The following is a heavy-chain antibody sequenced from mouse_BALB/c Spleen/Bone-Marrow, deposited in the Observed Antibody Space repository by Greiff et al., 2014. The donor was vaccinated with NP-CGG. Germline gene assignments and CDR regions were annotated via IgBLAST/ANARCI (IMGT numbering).Heavy chain of an antibody. CDR2: ILYSGYT. CDR3: AREDRYESYFPY. J-gene: IGHJ3*01. Sequence: VQLKESGPDLVKPSQSLSLTCTVTGYSITSGYGWHWIRQFPGNKLEWLAYILYSGYTDFNPSLKGRISVTRNTSKNQFFLQLNSVTTEDTATYYCAREDRYESYFPYWGQGTLFTVSA. D-gene: IGHD2-14*01. CDR1: GYSITSGYG. V-gene: IGHV3-1*02.